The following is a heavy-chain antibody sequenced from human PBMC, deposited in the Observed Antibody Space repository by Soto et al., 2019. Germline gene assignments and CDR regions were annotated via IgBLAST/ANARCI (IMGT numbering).Heavy chain of an antibody. Sequence: PGGSLRLSCAASGFTFSSYAVHWVRQAPGKGLEWVAVISYDGSNKYYADSVKGRFTISRDNSKNTLYLQMNSLRAEDTAVYYCGAAKDYDSSGYYPIDYWGQGTLVTVSS. D-gene: IGHD3-22*01. J-gene: IGHJ4*02. CDR3: GAAKDYDSSGYYPIDY. V-gene: IGHV3-30-3*01. CDR2: ISYDGSNK. CDR1: GFTFSSYA.